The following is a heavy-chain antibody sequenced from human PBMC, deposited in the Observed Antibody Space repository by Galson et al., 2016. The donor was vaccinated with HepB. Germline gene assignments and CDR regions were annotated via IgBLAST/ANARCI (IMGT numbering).Heavy chain of an antibody. D-gene: IGHD2-15*01. V-gene: IGHV4-31*03. CDR1: GGSISSGGYY. CDR3: ARRRVVFALGWFGP. Sequence: TLSLTCTVSGGSISSGGYYWSWIRQHPGKGLEWIGYIYYSGSTYCNPSLKSRVTISVDTSKNQFSLKLTSVTAADTAVYFCARRRVVFALGWFGPWGQGTLVTVSS. CDR2: IYYSGST. J-gene: IGHJ5*02.